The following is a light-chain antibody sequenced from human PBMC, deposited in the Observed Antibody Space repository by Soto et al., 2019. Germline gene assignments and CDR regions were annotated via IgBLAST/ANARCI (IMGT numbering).Light chain of an antibody. Sequence: IQMTKSPSSLSASVAARVTITCRASQSISSCLNWYQQKPGKAPKLLIYAASSLQSGVPSRFSGSGSGTDFTLTISSLQPEDFATYYCQQCYSNPWTFGQGTKVDVK. CDR1: QSISSC. CDR2: AAS. J-gene: IGKJ1*01. CDR3: QQCYSNPWT. V-gene: IGKV1-39*01.